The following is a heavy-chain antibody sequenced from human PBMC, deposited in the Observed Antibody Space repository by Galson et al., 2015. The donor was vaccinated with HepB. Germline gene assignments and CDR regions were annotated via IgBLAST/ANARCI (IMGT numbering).Heavy chain of an antibody. Sequence: SVKVSCKASGYTFTSYDINWVRQATGQGLEWMGWMNPNSGNTGYAQKFQGRVTMTRNTSISTAYMELSSLRSEDTAVYYCARARRCGGDCYQRPYYFDYWGQGTLVTVSS. D-gene: IGHD2-21*02. V-gene: IGHV1-8*01. J-gene: IGHJ4*02. CDR3: ARARRCGGDCYQRPYYFDY. CDR2: MNPNSGNT. CDR1: GYTFTSYD.